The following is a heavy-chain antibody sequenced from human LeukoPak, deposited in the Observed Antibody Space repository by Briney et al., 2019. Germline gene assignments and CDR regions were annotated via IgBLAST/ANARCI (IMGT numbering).Heavy chain of an antibody. D-gene: IGHD2-2*01. CDR1: GFTFSDYY. J-gene: IGHJ6*02. CDR3: ARDPSYCSSTSCYAGATYYYYYGMDV. CDR2: ISSSGSTI. Sequence: GGSLRLSCAASGFTFSDYYMSWIRQAPGKGLEWVSYISSSGSTIYYADSVKGRFTISRDNAKNSLYLQMNSLRAEDTAVYYCARDPSYCSSTSCYAGATYYYYYGMDVWGQGTTVTVSS. V-gene: IGHV3-11*04.